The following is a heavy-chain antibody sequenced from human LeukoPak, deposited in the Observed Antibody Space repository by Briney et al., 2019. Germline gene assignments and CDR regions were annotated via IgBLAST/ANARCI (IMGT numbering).Heavy chain of an antibody. CDR3: ARDLGSGWYDIYYGMDV. Sequence: GGSLRLSCAASGLTFSSYGMHWVRQAPGKGLEWVAVIWYDGSNKYYADSVKGRFTISRDNSKNTLYLQMNSLRAEDTAVYYCARDLGSGWYDIYYGMDVWGQGTTVTVSS. CDR1: GLTFSSYG. J-gene: IGHJ6*02. D-gene: IGHD6-19*01. V-gene: IGHV3-33*01. CDR2: IWYDGSNK.